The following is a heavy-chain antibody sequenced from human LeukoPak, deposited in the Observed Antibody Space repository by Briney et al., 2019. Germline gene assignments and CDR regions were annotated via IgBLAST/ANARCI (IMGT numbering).Heavy chain of an antibody. Sequence: SETLSLTCTVSGGSLSSYYWSWVRQPPGKGLEWIGDIYYSGSTNYNPSLKSRVTISVETSKKQFSLKLSSVTAADTAVYYCARVRYYYGSGGFDYWGQGTLLTVSS. V-gene: IGHV4-59*12. D-gene: IGHD3-10*01. CDR1: GGSLSSYY. CDR3: ARVRYYYGSGGFDY. J-gene: IGHJ4*02. CDR2: IYYSGST.